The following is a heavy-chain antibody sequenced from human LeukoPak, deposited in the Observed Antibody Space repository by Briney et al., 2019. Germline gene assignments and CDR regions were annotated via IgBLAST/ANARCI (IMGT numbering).Heavy chain of an antibody. Sequence: GGSLRLSCAASGCTFGSYGMSWFRQAPGKGPEWVSAISGSGGSTYYADSVKGRFTISRDNSKNTLYLQMNSLRAEDTAVYYCAKEITMVRGLAYWGQGTLVTVSS. CDR2: ISGSGGST. CDR3: AKEITMVRGLAY. D-gene: IGHD3-10*01. J-gene: IGHJ4*02. CDR1: GCTFGSYG. V-gene: IGHV3-23*01.